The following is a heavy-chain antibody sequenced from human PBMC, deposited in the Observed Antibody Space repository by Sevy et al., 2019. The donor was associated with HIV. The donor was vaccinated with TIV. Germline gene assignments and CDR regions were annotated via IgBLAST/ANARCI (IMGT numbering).Heavy chain of an antibody. V-gene: IGHV1-18*01. D-gene: IGHD2-8*01. CDR3: ARVRGYCTNGVCLDY. Sequence: GSEKVSCKASGYTFTSYGISWVRQAPGQGLEWMGWISAYNGNTNYAQKLQGRVTMTTDTSTSTAYMELRSLRSDDTAVYYCARVRGYCTNGVCLDYWGQGTLVTVSS. CDR1: GYTFTSYG. J-gene: IGHJ4*02. CDR2: ISAYNGNT.